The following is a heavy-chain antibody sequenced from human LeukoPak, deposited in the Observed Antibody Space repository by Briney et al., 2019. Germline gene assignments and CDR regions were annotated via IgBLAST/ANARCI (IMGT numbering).Heavy chain of an antibody. J-gene: IGHJ4*02. Sequence: GGSLRLSCAASGFTFSGYAMAWARQAPGKGLDWVAGISASGDKTDYADSVKGRFTIARYNSKSPLYLKMTSLRAEDAALYYCAKGRYCGGDCYSFCDYWGQATLVTVSS. CDR1: GFTFSGYA. V-gene: IGHV3-23*01. CDR3: AKGRYCGGDCYSFCDY. D-gene: IGHD2-21*02. CDR2: ISASGDKT.